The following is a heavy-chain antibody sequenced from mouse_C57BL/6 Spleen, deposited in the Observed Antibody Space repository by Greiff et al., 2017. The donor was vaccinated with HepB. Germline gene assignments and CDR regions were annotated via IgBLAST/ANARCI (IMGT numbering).Heavy chain of an antibody. V-gene: IGHV1-82*01. CDR1: GYAFSSSW. Sequence: QVQLQQSGPELVKPGASVKISCKASGYAFSSSWMNWVKQRPGKGLEWIGRIYPGDGDTNYNGKFKGKATLTADKSSSTAYMQLSSLTSEDSAVYFCATSYSNYPSSWYFDVWGTGTTVTVSS. D-gene: IGHD2-5*01. CDR2: IYPGDGDT. J-gene: IGHJ1*03. CDR3: ATSYSNYPSSWYFDV.